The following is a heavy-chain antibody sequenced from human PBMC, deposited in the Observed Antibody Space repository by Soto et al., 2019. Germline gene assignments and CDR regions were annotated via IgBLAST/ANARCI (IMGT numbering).Heavy chain of an antibody. D-gene: IGHD6-13*01. J-gene: IGHJ6*02. CDR1: GGSSSSYY. CDR2: IYYSGST. CDR3: ARDLDIAEAGTYYYYGMDV. Sequence: SETLSLTCTVPGGSSSSYYWSWIRQPPGKGLEWIGYIYYSGSTNYNPSHKSRVTISVDTSKNQCSLKLSTVTAAGTAVYYCARDLDIAEAGTYYYYGMDVWGQGATVTVSS. V-gene: IGHV4-59*01.